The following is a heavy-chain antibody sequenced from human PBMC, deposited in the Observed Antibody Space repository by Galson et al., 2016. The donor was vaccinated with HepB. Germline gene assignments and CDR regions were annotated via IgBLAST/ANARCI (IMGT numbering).Heavy chain of an antibody. D-gene: IGHD3-22*01. CDR1: GFTFRNYA. J-gene: IGHJ1*01. Sequence: SLRLSCAASGFTFRNYAMHWVRQAPGKGLEWVAVISYDGSNKYYADSVKGRFTISRDNSKNTLSLHMNSLRAEDTAVYYCARDSDYYDSSGYFQYWGQGTLVTVSS. CDR3: ARDSDYYDSSGYFQY. V-gene: IGHV3-30-3*01. CDR2: ISYDGSNK.